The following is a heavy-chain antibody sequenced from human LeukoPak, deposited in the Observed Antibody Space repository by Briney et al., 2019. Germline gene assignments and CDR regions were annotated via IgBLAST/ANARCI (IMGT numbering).Heavy chain of an antibody. J-gene: IGHJ1*01. Sequence: PSETLSLTCAVYGGSFSAYYWNWIRQSPGKGLEWIGEINHSGSTYYSPSLKSRVTISVDTSKNQFSLKLSSVTAADTAVYYCARGRSSTSWRGYFQHWGQGTLVTVSS. D-gene: IGHD2-2*01. CDR1: GGSFSAYY. CDR2: INHSGST. V-gene: IGHV4-34*01. CDR3: ARGRSSTSWRGYFQH.